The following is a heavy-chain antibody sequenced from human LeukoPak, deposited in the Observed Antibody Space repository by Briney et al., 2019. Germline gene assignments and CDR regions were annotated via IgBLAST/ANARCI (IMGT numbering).Heavy chain of an antibody. CDR3: ASMGIAAAGDY. Sequence: GGSLRLSCAASGFTFSSYAMSWVRQAPGKGLEWVSAISGSGGSTYYADSVKGRFTISRDNAKNPLYLQMNSLRAEDTAVYYCASMGIAAAGDYWGQGTLVTVSS. CDR1: GFTFSSYA. J-gene: IGHJ4*02. CDR2: ISGSGGST. D-gene: IGHD6-13*01. V-gene: IGHV3-23*01.